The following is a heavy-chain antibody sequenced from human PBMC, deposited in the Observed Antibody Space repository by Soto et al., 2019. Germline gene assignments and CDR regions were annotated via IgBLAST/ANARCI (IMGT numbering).Heavy chain of an antibody. V-gene: IGHV1-8*01. CDR3: ARVTAYYDFWSGYYTGYYYYYGMDV. CDR1: GYTFTSYD. J-gene: IGHJ6*02. D-gene: IGHD3-3*01. Sequence: QVQLVQSGAEVKKPGASVKVSCKASGYTFTSYDINWVRQATGQGLEWMGWMNPNSGNTGYAQKFQGRVTMTRNTSISTAYMELSSLRSEDTAVYYCARVTAYYDFWSGYYTGYYYYYGMDVWGQGTTVTVSS. CDR2: MNPNSGNT.